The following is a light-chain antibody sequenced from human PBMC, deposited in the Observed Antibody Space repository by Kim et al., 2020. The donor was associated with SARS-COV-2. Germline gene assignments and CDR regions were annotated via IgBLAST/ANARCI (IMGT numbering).Light chain of an antibody. Sequence: APGERATRSCRARQSVSSYLAWYQQKPGQAPRLLIYDASNRATGIPARFSGSGSGTDFTLTISSLEPEDFAVYYCQQRSNWPPITFGQGTRLEIK. J-gene: IGKJ5*01. CDR2: DAS. V-gene: IGKV3-11*01. CDR1: QSVSSY. CDR3: QQRSNWPPIT.